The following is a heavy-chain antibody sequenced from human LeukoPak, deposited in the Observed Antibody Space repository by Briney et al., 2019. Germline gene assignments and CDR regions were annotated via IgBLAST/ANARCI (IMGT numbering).Heavy chain of an antibody. CDR3: AREMIVVVPAAITRYYYGMDV. D-gene: IGHD2-2*01. CDR2: ISSSSSYI. Sequence: GGSLRLSCAASGFTFSGSAMHWVRQAPGKGLEWVSSISSSSSYIYCADSVKGRFTISRDNAKNSLYLQMNSLRAEDTAVYYCAREMIVVVPAAITRYYYGMDVWGQGTTVTVSS. CDR1: GFTFSGSA. J-gene: IGHJ6*02. V-gene: IGHV3-21*01.